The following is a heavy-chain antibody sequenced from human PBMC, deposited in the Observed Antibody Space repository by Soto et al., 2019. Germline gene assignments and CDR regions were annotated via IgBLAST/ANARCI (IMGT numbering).Heavy chain of an antibody. D-gene: IGHD2-2*02. J-gene: IGHJ4*02. CDR3: ARADVVVPAAISRPYYFDY. V-gene: IGHV4-34*01. Sequence: SSETLSLTCAVYGGSFSGYYWSWIRQPPGKGLEWIGEINHSGSTNYNPSLKSRVTISVDTSKNQFSLKLSSVTAADTAVYYCARADVVVPAAISRPYYFDYWGQ. CDR1: GGSFSGYY. CDR2: INHSGST.